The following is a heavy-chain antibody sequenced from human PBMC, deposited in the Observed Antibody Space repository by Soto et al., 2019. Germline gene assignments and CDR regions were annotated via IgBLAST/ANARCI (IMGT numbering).Heavy chain of an antibody. CDR3: ARLEQGTSFDY. V-gene: IGHV4-59*08. J-gene: IGHJ4*02. Sequence: SETPSLTCTVSGGSISSYYWSWIRQPPGKGLEWIGYIYYSGSTNYNPSLKSRVTISVDTSKNQFSLKLSSVTAADTAVYYCARLEQGTSFDYWGQGTLVTVSS. CDR2: IYYSGST. D-gene: IGHD3-3*01. CDR1: GGSISSYY.